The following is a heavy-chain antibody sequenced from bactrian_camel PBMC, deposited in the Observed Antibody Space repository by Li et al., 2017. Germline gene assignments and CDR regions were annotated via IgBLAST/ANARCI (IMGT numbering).Heavy chain of an antibody. CDR2: INSDGTS. V-gene: IGHV3S55*01. CDR3: AAEGPGGNSRCTLSVHEHNY. J-gene: IGHJ4*01. Sequence: HVQLVESGGGSVQAGGSLRLSCAVSGNTAVRYCMGWFRQAPGTEREGVAGINSDGTSSYADSVKGRFTISKDTSKNTLYLQMNSLTPEDTAMYYCAAEGPGGNSRCTLSVHEHNYWGQGTQVTVS. D-gene: IGHD2*01. CDR1: GNTAVRYC.